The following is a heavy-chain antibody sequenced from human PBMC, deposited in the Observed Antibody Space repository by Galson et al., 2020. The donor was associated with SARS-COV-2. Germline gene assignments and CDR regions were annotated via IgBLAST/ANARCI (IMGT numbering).Heavy chain of an antibody. Sequence: ASVKVSCAASGFTFSSHAMHWVRQASGKGLEWVGRIRSKANSYATAYAASVKGRFTISRDDSKNTAYLQMNSLKTEDTAVYYCTREGEYYDSSGYPGPGFDCWGQGTLVSGSS. CDR2: IRSKANSYAT. CDR1: GFTFSSHA. D-gene: IGHD3-22*01. J-gene: IGHJ4*02. CDR3: TREGEYYDSSGYPGPGFDC. V-gene: IGHV3-73*01.